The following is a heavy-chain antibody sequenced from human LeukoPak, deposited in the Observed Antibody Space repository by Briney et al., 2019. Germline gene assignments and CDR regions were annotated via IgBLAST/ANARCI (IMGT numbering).Heavy chain of an antibody. J-gene: IGHJ4*02. V-gene: IGHV3-11*01. D-gene: IGHD2-2*01. CDR2: ISSRGSTI. CDR3: ARDRGYCSSTSCYYDY. Sequence: PGGSLRLSCAASGFTFSDYYMSWIRQAPGKGLEGGSYISSRGSTIYYADSVKGRFTISRDNAKNSLYLQMNSLRAEDTAVYYCARDRGYCSSTSCYYDYWGQGTLVTVSS. CDR1: GFTFSDYY.